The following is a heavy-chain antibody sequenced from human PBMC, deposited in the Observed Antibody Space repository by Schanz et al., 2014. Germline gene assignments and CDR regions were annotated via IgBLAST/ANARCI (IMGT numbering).Heavy chain of an antibody. J-gene: IGHJ3*02. CDR2: ISSSGTTI. CDR3: TRSYYDFSWGSYRFRAFDM. CDR1: GFTFNSYA. Sequence: EVQLLESGGGLVQPGRSLRLSCAASGFTFNSYAMTWVRQAPGKGLEWVSYISSSGTTIYYADSVKGRFTISRDNAKETLSLQMISLRAEDTAIYFCTRSYYDFSWGSYRFRAFDMWGQGTTVIVSS. V-gene: IGHV3-48*03. D-gene: IGHD3-16*02.